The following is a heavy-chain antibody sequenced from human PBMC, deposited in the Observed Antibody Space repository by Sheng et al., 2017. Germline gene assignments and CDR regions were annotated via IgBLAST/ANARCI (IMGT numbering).Heavy chain of an antibody. V-gene: IGHV4-34*01. Sequence: QVQLQQWGAGLLKPSETLSLTCAVYGGSFSGYYWSWIRQPPGKGLEWIGEINHSGSTNYNPSLKSRVTISVDTSKNQFSLKLSSVTAADTAVYYCARGYGPYYYYYYGMDVWGQGTTVTVSS. J-gene: IGHJ6*02. D-gene: IGHD3-10*01. CDR3: ARGYGPYYYYYYGMDV. CDR1: GGSFSGYY. CDR2: INHSGST.